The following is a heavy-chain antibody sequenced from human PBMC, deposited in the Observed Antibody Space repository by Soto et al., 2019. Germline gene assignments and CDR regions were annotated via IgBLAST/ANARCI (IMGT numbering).Heavy chain of an antibody. D-gene: IGHD3-22*01. CDR2: ISGSGGST. CDR1: GFTFSSYA. J-gene: IGHJ4*02. Sequence: AGGSLRLSCAASGFTFSSYAMSWVRQAPGKGLEWVSAISGSGGSTYYADSVKGRFTISRDNSKNTLYLQMNSLRAEDTAVYYCAKDGPPRFYYDSSDPYFDYWGQGTLVTVSS. CDR3: AKDGPPRFYYDSSDPYFDY. V-gene: IGHV3-23*01.